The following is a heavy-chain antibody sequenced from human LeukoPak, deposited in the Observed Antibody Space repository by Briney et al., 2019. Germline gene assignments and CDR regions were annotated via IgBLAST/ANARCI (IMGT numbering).Heavy chain of an antibody. CDR3: ARGRVNSYGSYYCGY. J-gene: IGHJ4*02. Sequence: EASVKVSCKASGGTFSSYAISWVRQAPGQGLEWMGRIIPIFGIANYAQKFQGRVTITADKSTSTAYMELSSLRSEDTAVYYCARGRVNSYGSYYCGYWGQGTLVTVSS. V-gene: IGHV1-69*04. CDR1: GGTFSSYA. D-gene: IGHD5-18*01. CDR2: IIPIFGIA.